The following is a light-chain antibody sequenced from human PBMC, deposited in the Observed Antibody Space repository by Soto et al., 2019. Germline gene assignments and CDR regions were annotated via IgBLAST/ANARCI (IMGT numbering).Light chain of an antibody. Sequence: DIQLTQSPSFLSASVGDRVTVTCRASEGIWSYLGRYQQKPGKAPNLLIYAASTLQSGVPSRFSGSRSGTVFTLTIDSLQPEDVATYYCQQLDRYPLTFGGGTKVQIK. CDR2: AAS. V-gene: IGKV1-9*01. CDR3: QQLDRYPLT. CDR1: EGIWSY. J-gene: IGKJ4*01.